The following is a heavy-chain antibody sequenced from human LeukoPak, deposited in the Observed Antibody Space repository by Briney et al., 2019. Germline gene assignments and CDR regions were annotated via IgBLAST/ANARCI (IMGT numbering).Heavy chain of an antibody. Sequence: GASVKVSCKASGYTFTGYYLHLVLQAPGQGLEWMGWIYPNTGGTKSTQKFQGWVSMTRDTSITTAYMEINRLTSDDTAVYYCAREPATATGYWGQGTLVTVSS. J-gene: IGHJ4*02. CDR3: AREPATATGY. V-gene: IGHV1-2*04. CDR1: GYTFTGYY. CDR2: IYPNTGGT. D-gene: IGHD2-2*01.